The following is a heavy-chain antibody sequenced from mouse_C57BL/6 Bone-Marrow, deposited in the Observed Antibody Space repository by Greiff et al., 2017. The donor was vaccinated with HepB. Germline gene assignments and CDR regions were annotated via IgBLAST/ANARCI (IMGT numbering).Heavy chain of an antibody. CDR1: GYSFTDYN. J-gene: IGHJ2*01. CDR3: AILYYGRSYQYYFDY. V-gene: IGHV1-39*01. Sequence: EVQLQQSGPELVKPGASVKISCKASGYSFTDYNMNWVKQSNGKSLEWIGVIYPNYGTTSYNQKFKGKATLTVDQSSSTAYMQLNSLTSEDSAVYYFAILYYGRSYQYYFDYWGQGTTVT. D-gene: IGHD1-1*01. CDR2: IYPNYGTT.